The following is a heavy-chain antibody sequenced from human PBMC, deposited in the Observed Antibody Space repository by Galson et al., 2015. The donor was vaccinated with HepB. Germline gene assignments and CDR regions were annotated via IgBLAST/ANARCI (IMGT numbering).Heavy chain of an antibody. D-gene: IGHD2-15*01. CDR1: GYTFTSYG. V-gene: IGHV1-18*04. Sequence: SVKVSCKASGYTFTSYGISWVRQAPGQGLEWMGWISAYNGNTNYAQKLQGRVTMTTDTSTSTAYMELRSLRSDDTAVYYCAKESSYCSGGSCYPYFDYWGQGTLVTVSS. CDR2: ISAYNGNT. J-gene: IGHJ4*02. CDR3: AKESSYCSGGSCYPYFDY.